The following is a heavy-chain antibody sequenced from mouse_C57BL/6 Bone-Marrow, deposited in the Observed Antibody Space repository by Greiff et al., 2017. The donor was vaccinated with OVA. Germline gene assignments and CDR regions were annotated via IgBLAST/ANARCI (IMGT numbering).Heavy chain of an antibody. D-gene: IGHD4-1*01. CDR1: GYTFTSSG. CDR2: IYPRSGNT. V-gene: IGHV1-81*01. Sequence: VQLQQSGAELARPGASVKLSCKASGYTFTSSGISWVKQRTGQGLEWIGEIYPRSGNTYYNEKFKGKATLTADKSSSTAYMKLRSLTSEDSAVCVCARLSWDKRYYDVWGTGTTGTVSS. CDR3: ARLSWDKRYYDV. J-gene: IGHJ1*03.